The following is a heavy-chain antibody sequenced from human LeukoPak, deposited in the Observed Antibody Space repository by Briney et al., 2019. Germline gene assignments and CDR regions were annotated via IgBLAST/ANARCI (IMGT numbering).Heavy chain of an antibody. V-gene: IGHV1-2*02. CDR2: INPNSGGT. D-gene: IGHD2-2*01. J-gene: IGHJ6*02. CDR3: ARIDIVVVPAAAYGMDV. CDR1: GYTFTGYY. Sequence: ASVKVSCKASGYTFTGYYMHWVRQAPGQGLEWMGWINPNSGGTNYAQKFQGRVTMTRDTSISTAYMELSRLRSDDTAVYYCARIDIVVVPAAAYGMDVWGQGTTVTVSS.